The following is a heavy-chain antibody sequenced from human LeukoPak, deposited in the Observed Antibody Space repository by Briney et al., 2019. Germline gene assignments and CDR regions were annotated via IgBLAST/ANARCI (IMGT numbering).Heavy chain of an antibody. CDR2: IYYSGST. J-gene: IGHJ5*02. CDR1: GGSISDYY. D-gene: IGHD2-2*01. Sequence: SEALSLTCTVSGGSISDYYWSWIRQPPGKGLEWIGYIYYSGSTNYNPSLKSRVTISVDTSKNQFSLKLSSVTAADTAVYYCARVARYCSSTSCSFNWFDPWGQGTLVTVSS. V-gene: IGHV4-59*01. CDR3: ARVARYCSSTSCSFNWFDP.